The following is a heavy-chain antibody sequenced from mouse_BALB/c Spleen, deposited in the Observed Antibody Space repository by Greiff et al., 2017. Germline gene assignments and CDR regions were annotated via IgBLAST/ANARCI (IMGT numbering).Heavy chain of an antibody. J-gene: IGHJ3*01. CDR3: APLYYGNYEGAY. CDR1: GFNIKDTY. CDR2: IDPANGNT. V-gene: IGHV14-3*02. D-gene: IGHD2-1*01. Sequence: VQLQQSGAELVKPGASVKLSCTASGFNIKDTYMHWVKQRPEQGLEWIGRIDPANGNTKYDPKFQGKATITADTSSNTAYLQLSSLTSEDTAVYYCAPLYYGNYEGAYWGQGTLVTVSA.